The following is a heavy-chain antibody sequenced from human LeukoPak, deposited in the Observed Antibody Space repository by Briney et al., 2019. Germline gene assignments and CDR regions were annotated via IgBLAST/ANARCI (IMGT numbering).Heavy chain of an antibody. V-gene: IGHV3-53*01. CDR3: ARVSEQWLAHDY. CDR2: IYSGGST. J-gene: IGHJ4*02. D-gene: IGHD6-19*01. Sequence: GGSLRLSCAASGFTVSSNYMSWVRQAPGKGLEGVSVIYSGGSTYYADSVKGRFTISRDNSKNTLYLQMNSLRAEDTAVYYCARVSEQWLAHDYWGQGTLVTVSS. CDR1: GFTVSSNY.